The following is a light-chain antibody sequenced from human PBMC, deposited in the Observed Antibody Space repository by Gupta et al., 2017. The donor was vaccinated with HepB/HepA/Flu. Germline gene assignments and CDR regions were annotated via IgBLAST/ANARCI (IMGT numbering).Light chain of an antibody. CDR3: AAWDDSRNDLV. Sequence: VLPQPPSASGPPGQRVTISCSGSSSNIGSNTVNWYQQLPGTAPKLLIYSNNERPSGGPDRFSGSKSGTSASLAISGLQAEDEADYYCAAWDDSRNDLVFGGGTKLTVL. CDR1: SSNIGSNT. V-gene: IGLV1-44*01. CDR2: SNN. J-gene: IGLJ2*01.